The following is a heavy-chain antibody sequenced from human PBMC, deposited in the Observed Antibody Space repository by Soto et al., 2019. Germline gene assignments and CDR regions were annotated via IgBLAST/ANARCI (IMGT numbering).Heavy chain of an antibody. CDR1: GFTFNYYP. CDR2: VSFDGSNK. Sequence: QMQLVESGGGVVQPGGSLRLSCAASGFTFNYYPMHWVRQAPGKGLEWVAVVSFDGSNKYYADSVKGRFTIPTDNSKNTLYLQMDSLRREDTAVYYCSRLPGPLVAVIYIYPLDGREAMSDVDVWGQGTTVTVSS. V-gene: IGHV3-30-3*01. J-gene: IGHJ6*02. CDR3: SRLPGPLVAVIYIYPLDGREAMSDVDV. D-gene: IGHD6-19*01.